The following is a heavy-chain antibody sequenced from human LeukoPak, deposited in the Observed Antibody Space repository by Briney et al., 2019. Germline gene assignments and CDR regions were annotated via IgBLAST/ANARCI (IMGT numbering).Heavy chain of an antibody. D-gene: IGHD6-19*01. CDR1: GFTFSSYS. V-gene: IGHV3-21*01. J-gene: IGHJ3*02. CDR2: ISSSSSYI. Sequence: PGGSLRLSCAASGFTFSSYSMNWVRQAPGKGLEWVSSISSSSSYIYYADSVKGRFTISRDNSKNTLYLQMNSLRAEDTAVYYCARDDGLGQWLVNAFDIWGQGTMVTVSS. CDR3: ARDDGLGQWLVNAFDI.